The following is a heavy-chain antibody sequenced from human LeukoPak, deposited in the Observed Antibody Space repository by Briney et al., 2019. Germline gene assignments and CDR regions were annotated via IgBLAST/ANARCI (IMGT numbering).Heavy chain of an antibody. CDR2: ISSTSNYI. CDR1: GFTFSSYS. Sequence: GGSLRLSCAASGFTFSSYSMNWVRQAPGKGLEWVSSISSTSNYIYYADSVKGRFTISRDNAKNSLYLQMNSLRAEDTAVYYCARASCSGSSCPADWGQGTLVTVSS. V-gene: IGHV3-21*01. D-gene: IGHD2-2*01. CDR3: ARASCSGSSCPAD. J-gene: IGHJ4*02.